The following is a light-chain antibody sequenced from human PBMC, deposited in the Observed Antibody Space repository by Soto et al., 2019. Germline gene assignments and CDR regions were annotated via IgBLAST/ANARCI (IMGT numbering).Light chain of an antibody. CDR1: QSGSRC. Sequence: EIVLTQSPATLSLSPGERATLSGMAIQSGSRCVAWFQQRPGQAPRLLIYDASNRASGVPARFSGSGSGTDFTLAISSLEPEAFAIYYCQQRSTWPHTFDQGTKLEI. J-gene: IGKJ2*01. V-gene: IGKV3-11*01. CDR2: DAS. CDR3: QQRSTWPHT.